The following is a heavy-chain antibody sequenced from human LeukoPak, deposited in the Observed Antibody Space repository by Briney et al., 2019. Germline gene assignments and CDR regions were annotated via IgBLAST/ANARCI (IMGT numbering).Heavy chain of an antibody. CDR1: GYTFTSYG. CDR3: ARVRDGYNSWPY. Sequence: ASVTVSCKASGYTFTSYGISWVRQAPGQGLEWMGWISAYNGNTNYAQKLQGRVTMTTDTSTSTAYMELRSLRSEDTAVYYCARVRDGYNSWPYWGQGTLVTVFS. CDR2: ISAYNGNT. D-gene: IGHD5-24*01. V-gene: IGHV1-18*01. J-gene: IGHJ4*02.